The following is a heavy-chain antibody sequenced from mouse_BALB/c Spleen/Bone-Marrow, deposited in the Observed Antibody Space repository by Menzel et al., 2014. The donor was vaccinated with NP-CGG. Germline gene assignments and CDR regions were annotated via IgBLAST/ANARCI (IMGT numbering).Heavy chain of an antibody. J-gene: IGHJ3*01. CDR2: IYPYNGGT. CDR1: GYTFTDFN. CDR3: ARATTAGFAY. Sequence: EVQLQQSGPELVKPGASVKISCKSSGYTFTDFNMHWVKQSHGKSLEWIGYIYPYNGGTGYNQKFKSKTALTVDNSYSTGYMDLRSLTSEDTAVYYCARATTAGFAYWGKGTLVTVSA. V-gene: IGHV1S29*02. D-gene: IGHD1-2*01.